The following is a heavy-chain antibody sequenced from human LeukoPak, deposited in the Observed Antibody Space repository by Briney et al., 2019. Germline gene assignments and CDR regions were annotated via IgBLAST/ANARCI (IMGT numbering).Heavy chain of an antibody. D-gene: IGHD2-2*01. Sequence: SETLSLACTVSGGSISSSSYYWGWIRQPPGKGLEWIGSIYYSGSTYYNPSLKSRVTVSVDTSKNQFSLKLSSVTAADTAVHYCARAKQLYNWFDPWGQGTLVTVSS. CDR1: GGSISSSSYY. J-gene: IGHJ5*02. CDR3: ARAKQLYNWFDP. CDR2: IYYSGST. V-gene: IGHV4-39*07.